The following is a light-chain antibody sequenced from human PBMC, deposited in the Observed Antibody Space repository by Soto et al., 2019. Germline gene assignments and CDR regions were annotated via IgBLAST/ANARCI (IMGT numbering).Light chain of an antibody. CDR2: EGS. V-gene: IGLV2-23*01. CDR1: SSDVGSYNF. J-gene: IGLJ7*01. CDR3: CSYAGDSAWV. Sequence: QSVLTQPASVSGSPGQSITISCTGTSSDVGSYNFVSWYQQHPGKAPKLMIYEGSKRPSGVSNRFSGSKSGNTASLTISGLQAEDEADYYCCSYAGDSAWVFGGGTQLTVL.